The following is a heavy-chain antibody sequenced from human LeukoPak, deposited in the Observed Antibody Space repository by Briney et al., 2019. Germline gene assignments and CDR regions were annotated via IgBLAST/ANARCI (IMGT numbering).Heavy chain of an antibody. CDR2: IYYSGST. J-gene: IGHJ4*02. CDR3: ARVQTNYDILTGYYIGYYFDY. D-gene: IGHD3-9*01. CDR1: GGSISSYY. Sequence: SETLSLTCTVSGGSISSYYWSWIRQPPGKGLEWIGYIYYSGSTNYNPSLKSRVTISVDTSKNQFYLKLSSVTAADTAVYYCARVQTNYDILTGYYIGYYFDYWGQGTLVTVSS. V-gene: IGHV4-59*01.